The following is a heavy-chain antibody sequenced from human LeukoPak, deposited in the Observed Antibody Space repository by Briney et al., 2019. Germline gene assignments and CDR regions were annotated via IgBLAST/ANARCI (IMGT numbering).Heavy chain of an antibody. Sequence: ASVTVSCKASGGTFSSYAISWVRQAPGQGLEWMGGIIPIFGTANYAQKFQGRVTITADKSTSTDYMELSSLRSEDTAVYYCARDYSSSWYFDPWGQGTLVTVSS. D-gene: IGHD6-13*01. CDR1: GGTFSSYA. CDR3: ARDYSSSWYFDP. J-gene: IGHJ4*02. CDR2: IIPIFGTA. V-gene: IGHV1-69*06.